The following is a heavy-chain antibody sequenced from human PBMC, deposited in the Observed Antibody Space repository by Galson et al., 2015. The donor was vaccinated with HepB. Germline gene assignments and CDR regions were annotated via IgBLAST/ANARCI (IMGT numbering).Heavy chain of an antibody. Sequence: SLRLSCAASGFTFSSYAMSWVRQAPRKGLEWVSNISIDGSGTLYADSVRGRFTISRDNAKNSVYLQMDSLRSEDTAVYYCARKLVRTGGHSFIDPWGQGTLVTVSS. V-gene: IGHV3-30*04. J-gene: IGHJ5*02. CDR3: ARKLVRTGGHSFIDP. CDR1: GFTFSSYA. CDR2: ISIDGSGT. D-gene: IGHD4-23*01.